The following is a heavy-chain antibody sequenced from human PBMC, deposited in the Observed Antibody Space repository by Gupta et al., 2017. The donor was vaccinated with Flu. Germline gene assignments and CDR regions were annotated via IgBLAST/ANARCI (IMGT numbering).Heavy chain of an antibody. J-gene: IGHJ4*02. D-gene: IGHD1-26*01. CDR1: GGSFSGYY. V-gene: IGHV4-34*01. CDR3: AREGSGGSYYFDY. Sequence: VQLQQWGAGLLKPSETLSLTCAVYGGSFSGYYWSWIRQPPGKGLEWIGEINHSGSTNYNPSLKSRVTISVDTSKNQFSLKLSSVTAADTAVYYCAREGSGGSYYFDYWGQETLVTVSS. CDR2: INHSGST.